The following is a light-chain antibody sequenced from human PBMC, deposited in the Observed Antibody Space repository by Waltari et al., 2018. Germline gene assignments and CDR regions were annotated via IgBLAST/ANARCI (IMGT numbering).Light chain of an antibody. Sequence: DIQMTQSPSSLSTSVGDRVTITCRASRGIDAYLNWYQQQPGKAPKLLIYDASTLQRGVQTRFSGGGIGTDFTLTISDLQPDDFATYFCQQSYSAPFTFGRGTRLE. CDR1: RGIDAY. V-gene: IGKV1-39*01. J-gene: IGKJ5*01. CDR3: QQSYSAPFT. CDR2: DAS.